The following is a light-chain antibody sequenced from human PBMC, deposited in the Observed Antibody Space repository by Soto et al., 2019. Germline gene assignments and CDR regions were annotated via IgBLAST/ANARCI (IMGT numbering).Light chain of an antibody. CDR2: EVS. J-gene: IGLJ2*01. V-gene: IGLV2-14*01. CDR1: SSDVGGYNY. CDR3: SSYTTISTRVV. Sequence: QSALTQPASVSGSPGQSITISCTGTSSDVGGYNYVSWYQQYPGKAPKLMIYEVSNRPSGVSNRFSGSKSGNTASLTISGPQAEDEADYYCSSYTTISTRVVFGGGTKVNVL.